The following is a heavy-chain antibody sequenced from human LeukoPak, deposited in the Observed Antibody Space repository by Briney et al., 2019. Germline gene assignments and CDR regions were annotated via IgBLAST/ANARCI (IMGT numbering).Heavy chain of an antibody. D-gene: IGHD3-3*01. J-gene: IGHJ4*02. CDR2: INPNSGNT. V-gene: IGHV1-18*04. CDR3: ARLWSGLNDY. Sequence: GASVKVSCKASGYTFTGYYMHWVRQAPGQGLEWMGWINPNSGNTNYAQKLQGRVTMTTDTSTSTAYMELRSLRSDDTAVYYCARLWSGLNDYWGQGTLVTVSS. CDR1: GYTFTGYY.